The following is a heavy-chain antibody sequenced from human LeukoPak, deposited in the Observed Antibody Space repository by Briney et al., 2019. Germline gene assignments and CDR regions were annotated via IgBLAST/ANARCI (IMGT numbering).Heavy chain of an antibody. CDR1: GFTVSSNY. V-gene: IGHV3-53*01. D-gene: IGHD2-15*01. J-gene: IGHJ4*02. CDR3: ARGYCSGGSCYLGRASDAPLDY. CDR2: IYSGGST. Sequence: GGSLRLSCAASGFTVSSNYMSWVRQAPGKGLEGVSVIYSGGSTYYADSVKGRFTISRDNSKNTLYLQMNSLRAEDTAVYYCARGYCSGGSCYLGRASDAPLDYWGQGTLVTVSS.